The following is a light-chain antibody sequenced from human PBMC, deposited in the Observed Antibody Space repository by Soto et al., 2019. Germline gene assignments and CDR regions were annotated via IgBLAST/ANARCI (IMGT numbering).Light chain of an antibody. J-gene: IGKJ1*01. Sequence: EIVMTQSPATLSVSPGERVTLSCRASQSVSRNLAWYQQKPGQAPRLLIFGASTRATGIPARFSGSGSGTEFTLTISSRQSEDFAVYYCQHYNNWPPWTFGQGTKVEIK. CDR1: QSVSRN. CDR3: QHYNNWPPWT. CDR2: GAS. V-gene: IGKV3-15*01.